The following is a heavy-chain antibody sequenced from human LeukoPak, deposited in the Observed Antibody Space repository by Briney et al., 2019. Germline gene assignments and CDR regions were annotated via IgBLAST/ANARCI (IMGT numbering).Heavy chain of an antibody. Sequence: PSETLSLTCAVYGGSFSGYYWSWIRQPPGKGLEWIGEINHSGSTNYNPSLKSRVTISVDTSKNQFSLKLSSVTAADTAVYYCALETMVRGVIIRAFDIWGQGTMVTVSS. CDR2: INHSGST. J-gene: IGHJ3*02. CDR1: GGSFSGYY. CDR3: ALETMVRGVIIRAFDI. D-gene: IGHD3-10*01. V-gene: IGHV4-34*01.